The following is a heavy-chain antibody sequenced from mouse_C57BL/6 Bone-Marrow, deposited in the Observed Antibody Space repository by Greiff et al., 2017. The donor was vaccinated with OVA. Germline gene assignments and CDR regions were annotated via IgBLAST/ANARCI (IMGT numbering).Heavy chain of an antibody. CDR2: IYPRSGNT. CDR1: GYTFTSYG. CDR3: ARWGTCWAFDY. D-gene: IGHD4-1*01. J-gene: IGHJ2*01. Sequence: VHLVESGAELARPGASVKLSCKASGYTFTSYGISWVKQRTGQGLEWIGEIYPRSGNTYYNEKFKGKATLTADKSSSTAYMELRSLTSEDSAVYFCARWGTCWAFDYWGQGTTLTVSS. V-gene: IGHV1-81*01.